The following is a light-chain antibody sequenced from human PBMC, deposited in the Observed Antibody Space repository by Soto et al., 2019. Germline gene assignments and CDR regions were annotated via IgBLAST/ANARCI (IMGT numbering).Light chain of an antibody. J-gene: IGKJ4*02. Sequence: DIQMSQSPSSLSAFVGDRVTITCRASQGISNTLVWYQQKTGKVPNLLIYGASTLQSGVPSRFSGSGSGTDFPLTISSLQTDDDATYYWQKYDGVPATFGGGHNAEIK. V-gene: IGKV1-27*01. CDR1: QGISNT. CDR2: GAS. CDR3: QKYDGVPAT.